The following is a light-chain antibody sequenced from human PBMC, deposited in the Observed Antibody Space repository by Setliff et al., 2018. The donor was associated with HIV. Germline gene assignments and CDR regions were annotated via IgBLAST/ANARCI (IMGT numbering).Light chain of an antibody. V-gene: IGLV2-14*01. CDR1: SSDIGTYNY. Sequence: QSALTQPASVSGSPGQSITISCTGSSSDIGTYNYVSWYQQHPGKASKLMIYDVTKRPSGVSNRFSGSKSGNTASLTIFGIQAEDEAHYYCSSFTSPTTLGVFGAGTKVTVL. J-gene: IGLJ3*02. CDR2: DVT. CDR3: SSFTSPTTLGV.